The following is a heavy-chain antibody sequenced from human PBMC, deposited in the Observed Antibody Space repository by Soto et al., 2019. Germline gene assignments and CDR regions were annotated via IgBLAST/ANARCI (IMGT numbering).Heavy chain of an antibody. CDR2: ISSSSSYI. V-gene: IGHV3-21*01. CDR1: GFTFSSYS. Sequence: GGSLRLSCAASGFTFSSYSMNWVRQAPGKGLEWVSSISSSSSYIYYADSVKGRFTISRDNAKNSLYLQMNSLRAEDTAVYYCARRRYSSGWDPDDAFDIWGQGTMVTVSS. J-gene: IGHJ3*02. CDR3: ARRRYSSGWDPDDAFDI. D-gene: IGHD6-19*01.